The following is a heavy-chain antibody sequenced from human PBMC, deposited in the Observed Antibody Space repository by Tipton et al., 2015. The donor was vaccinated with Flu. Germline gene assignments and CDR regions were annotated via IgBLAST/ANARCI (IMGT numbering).Heavy chain of an antibody. CDR3: ARGQVNYGDYSRYYYGMDV. D-gene: IGHD4-17*01. V-gene: IGHV4-34*01. CDR2: INHSGST. CDR1: GGSFSGYY. J-gene: IGHJ6*02. Sequence: LRLSCAVYGGSFSGYYWSWIRQPPGKGLEWIGEINHSGSTNYNPSLKSRVTISVDTSKNQFSLKLSSVTAADTAVYYCARGQVNYGDYSRYYYGMDVWGQGTTVTVSS.